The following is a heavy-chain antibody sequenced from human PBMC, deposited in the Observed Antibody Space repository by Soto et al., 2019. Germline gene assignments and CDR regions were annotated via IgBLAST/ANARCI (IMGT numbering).Heavy chain of an antibody. D-gene: IGHD2-2*01. V-gene: IGHV3-9*01. CDR3: AKDYCGSTSCYPDY. J-gene: IGHJ4*02. Sequence: EVQLVESGGGLVQPGRSLRLSCAASGFTFDDYVMHWVRQAPGKGLEWVSGINWNSGSIGYGDSVKGRFTISRDNAKNSLYLQMNSLGAEDTALYYCAKDYCGSTSCYPDYWGQGTLVTVSS. CDR1: GFTFDDYV. CDR2: INWNSGSI.